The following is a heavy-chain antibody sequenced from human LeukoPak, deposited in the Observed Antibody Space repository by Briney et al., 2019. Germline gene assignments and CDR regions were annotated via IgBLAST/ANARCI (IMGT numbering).Heavy chain of an antibody. V-gene: IGHV3-21*01. CDR3: ASTTPGIAGTLDY. CDR2: IGSSSSYI. D-gene: IGHD6-13*01. Sequence: GGSLRLSCAASGFTFSSYSMNWVRQAPGKGLEWVSSIGSSSSYIYYADSVKGRFTISRDNAKNSLYLQMNRLRAEDTAVYYCASTTPGIAGTLDYWGQGTLVTVSS. CDR1: GFTFSSYS. J-gene: IGHJ4*02.